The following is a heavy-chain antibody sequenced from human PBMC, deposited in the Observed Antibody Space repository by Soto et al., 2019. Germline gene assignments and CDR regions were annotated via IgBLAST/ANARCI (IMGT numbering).Heavy chain of an antibody. CDR2: IYYSGST. CDR3: ARGTAMVTVIDY. D-gene: IGHD5-18*01. CDR1: GGSVSSGSYY. J-gene: IGHJ4*02. V-gene: IGHV4-61*01. Sequence: SETLSLTCTVSGGSVSSGSYYWSWIRQPPGKGLEWIGYIYYSGSTNYNPSLKSRVTISVDTSKNQFSLKLSSVTAADTAVYYCARGTAMVTVIDYWGQGTLVTASS.